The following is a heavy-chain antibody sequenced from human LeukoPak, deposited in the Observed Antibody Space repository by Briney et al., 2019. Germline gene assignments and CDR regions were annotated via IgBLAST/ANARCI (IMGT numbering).Heavy chain of an antibody. CDR3: AKGYSSGWYCFDY. CDR1: GFIFSNYG. J-gene: IGHJ4*02. D-gene: IGHD6-19*01. V-gene: IGHV3-23*01. CDR2: ISASGGST. Sequence: GGSLRLSCAASGFIFSNYGMNWVRQAPGKGLEWVATISASGGSTYYADSVKGRFTISRDNSKNTLYLQMNSLRAEDTAVYYCAKGYSSGWYCFDYWGQGTLVTVSS.